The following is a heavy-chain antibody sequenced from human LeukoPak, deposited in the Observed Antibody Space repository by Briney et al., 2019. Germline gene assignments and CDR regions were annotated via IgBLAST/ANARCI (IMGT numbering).Heavy chain of an antibody. CDR3: AREYSSSSDRASWFDP. Sequence: GASVKVSCKASGYTFTGYYIHWVRQAPGQGLEWMGWINPNSGGTNYAQKFQGRVTMTRDTSISTAYMELSRLRSDDTAVYYCAREYSSSSDRASWFDPWGQGTLVTVSS. D-gene: IGHD6-6*01. CDR1: GYTFTGYY. CDR2: INPNSGGT. J-gene: IGHJ5*02. V-gene: IGHV1-2*02.